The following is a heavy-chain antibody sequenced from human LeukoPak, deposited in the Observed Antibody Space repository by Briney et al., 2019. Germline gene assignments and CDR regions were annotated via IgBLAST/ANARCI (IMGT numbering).Heavy chain of an antibody. Sequence: SETLSLTCAVYGGSFSGYYWSWIRQPPGKGLEWIGEINHSGSTNYNPSLKSRVTISVDTSKNQFSLKLSSVTAADTAVYYCASRLKGYSYGKTFDYWGQATLVTVSS. CDR3: ASRLKGYSYGKTFDY. CDR1: GGSFSGYY. D-gene: IGHD5-18*01. CDR2: INHSGST. J-gene: IGHJ4*02. V-gene: IGHV4-34*01.